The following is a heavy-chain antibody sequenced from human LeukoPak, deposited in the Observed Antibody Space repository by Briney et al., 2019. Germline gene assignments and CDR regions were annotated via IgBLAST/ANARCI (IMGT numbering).Heavy chain of an antibody. V-gene: IGHV1-18*04. CDR3: ARDSSGWYLNPWSWYFDL. Sequence: GASVKVSCKASGYTFTGYYMHWVRQAPGQGLEWMGWISAYNGNTNYAQKLQGRVTMTTDTSTSTAYMELRSLRSDDTAVYYCARDSSGWYLNPWSWYFDLWGRGTLVTVSS. J-gene: IGHJ2*01. D-gene: IGHD6-19*01. CDR1: GYTFTGYY. CDR2: ISAYNGNT.